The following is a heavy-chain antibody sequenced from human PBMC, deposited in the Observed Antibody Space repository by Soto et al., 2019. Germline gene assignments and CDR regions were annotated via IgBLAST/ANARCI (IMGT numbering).Heavy chain of an antibody. CDR1: GYTFTSYG. Sequence: ASVKVSCKASGYTFTSYGISWVRQAPGQGLEWMGWISAYNGNTNYAQKLQGRVTMTTDTSTSTAYMELRSLRSDDTAVYYCARAYCSSTSCYVTFFEYGMDVWGQGTTVTVS. CDR2: ISAYNGNT. V-gene: IGHV1-18*01. J-gene: IGHJ6*02. CDR3: ARAYCSSTSCYVTFFEYGMDV. D-gene: IGHD2-2*01.